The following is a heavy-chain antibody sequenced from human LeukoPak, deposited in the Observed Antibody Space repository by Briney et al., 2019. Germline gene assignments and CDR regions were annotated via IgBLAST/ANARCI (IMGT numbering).Heavy chain of an antibody. CDR2: IYYSGST. V-gene: IGHV4-59*01. Sequence: PSETLSLTCTVSGGSIGSYYWSWIRQPPGKGLEWIGYIYYSGSTNYNPSLKSRVTISVDTSKNQFSLKLSSVTAADTAVYYCARHYYGSGSYYKNWFDPWGQGTLVTVSS. CDR3: ARHYYGSGSYYKNWFDP. D-gene: IGHD3-10*01. J-gene: IGHJ5*02. CDR1: GGSIGSYY.